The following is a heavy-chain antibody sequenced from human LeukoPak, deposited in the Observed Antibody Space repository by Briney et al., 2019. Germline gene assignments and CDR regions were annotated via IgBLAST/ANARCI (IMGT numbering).Heavy chain of an antibody. J-gene: IGHJ4*02. CDR3: ARDPRRLDYYDSSGYDY. V-gene: IGHV3-23*01. CDR2: ISGSGGST. CDR1: GFTFSSYA. D-gene: IGHD3-22*01. Sequence: LPGGSLRLSCAASGFTFSSYAMSWVRQAPGKGLEWVSAISGSGGSTYYADSVKGRFTISRDNSKNTLYLQMNSLRAEDTAVYYCARDPRRLDYYDSSGYDYWGQGTLVTVSS.